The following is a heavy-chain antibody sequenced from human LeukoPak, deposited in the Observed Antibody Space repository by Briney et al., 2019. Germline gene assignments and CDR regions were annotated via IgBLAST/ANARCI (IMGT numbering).Heavy chain of an antibody. CDR2: ISSSGSTI. CDR3: AREQYISGKSLDY. Sequence: GGSLRLSCAASGFTFSSYEMNWVRQAPGKGLEWVSYISSSGSTIYYADSVKGRFTISRDNAKNSLYLQMNSLRAEDTAVYYCAREQYISGKSLDYWGQGKLVTVSS. V-gene: IGHV3-48*03. CDR1: GFTFSSYE. D-gene: IGHD3-10*01. J-gene: IGHJ4*01.